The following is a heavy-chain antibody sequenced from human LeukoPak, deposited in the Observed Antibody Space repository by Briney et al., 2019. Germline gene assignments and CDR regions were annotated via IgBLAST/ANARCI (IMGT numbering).Heavy chain of an antibody. CDR3: ARDRTYDILTGYSDFDY. J-gene: IGHJ4*02. Sequence: ASVKVSCEASGYTFTRYGISWVRQAPGQGLEWMGWISAYNGNTNYAQKLQGRVTMTTDTSTSTAYMELRSLRSDDTAVYYCARDRTYDILTGYSDFDYWGQGTLVTVSS. V-gene: IGHV1-18*01. CDR2: ISAYNGNT. CDR1: GYTFTRYG. D-gene: IGHD3-9*01.